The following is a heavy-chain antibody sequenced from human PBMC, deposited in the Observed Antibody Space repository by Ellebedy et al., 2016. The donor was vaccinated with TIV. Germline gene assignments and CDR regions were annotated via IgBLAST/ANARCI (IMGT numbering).Heavy chain of an antibody. V-gene: IGHV3-30-3*01. CDR3: ARGYSSGWHLYYYYGMDV. CDR2: ISYDGSNK. Sequence: LSLTCXASGFTFSSYAMHWVRQAPGKGLEWVAVISYDGSNKYYADSVKGRFTISRDNSKNTLYLQMNSLRAEDTAVYYCARGYSSGWHLYYYYGMDVWGQGTTVTVSS. J-gene: IGHJ6*02. D-gene: IGHD6-19*01. CDR1: GFTFSSYA.